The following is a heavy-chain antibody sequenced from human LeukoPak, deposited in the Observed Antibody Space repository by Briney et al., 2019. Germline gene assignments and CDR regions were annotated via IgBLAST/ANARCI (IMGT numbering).Heavy chain of an antibody. V-gene: IGHV4-59*01. J-gene: IGHJ6*02. CDR1: GGSISGYY. Sequence: SETLSLTCTVSGGSISGYYWSWIRQPPGKGLEWIGYTHYSGSTNYSPSLKSRVTISVETSKNQFSLKLSSVTAADAAVYYCARGDGTGYYYYGMDVRGQGTTVTVSS. CDR3: ARGDGTGYYYYGMDV. CDR2: THYSGST. D-gene: IGHD3/OR15-3a*01.